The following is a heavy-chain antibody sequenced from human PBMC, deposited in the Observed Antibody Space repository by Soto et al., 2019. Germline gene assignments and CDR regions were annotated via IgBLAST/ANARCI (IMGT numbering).Heavy chain of an antibody. V-gene: IGHV3-15*01. J-gene: IGHJ6*02. CDR1: GFTFSNAW. D-gene: IGHD1-26*01. Sequence: LRLSCAASGFTFSNAWMSWVRQAPGKGLEWVGRIKSKTDGGTTDYAAPVKGRFTISRDDSKNTLYLQMNSLKTEDTAVYYCTTERGGIANYYPYYYYGMDVWGQGTTVTVSS. CDR3: TTERGGIANYYPYYYYGMDV. CDR2: IKSKTDGGTT.